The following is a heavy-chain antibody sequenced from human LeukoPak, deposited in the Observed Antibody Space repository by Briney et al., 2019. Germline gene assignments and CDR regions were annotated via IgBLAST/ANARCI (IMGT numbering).Heavy chain of an antibody. CDR1: GGTFSSYA. CDR2: IIPIFGTA. J-gene: IGHJ6*03. V-gene: IGHV1-69*05. CDR3: ASRYCSSTSCYYYMDV. D-gene: IGHD2-2*01. Sequence: SVKVSCKASGGTFSSYAISWVRQAPGQGLEWMGGIIPIFGTANYAQKFQGRVTITTDESTSTAYMELSSLRSEDTAVYYCASRYCSSTSCYYYMDVWGEGTTVTVSS.